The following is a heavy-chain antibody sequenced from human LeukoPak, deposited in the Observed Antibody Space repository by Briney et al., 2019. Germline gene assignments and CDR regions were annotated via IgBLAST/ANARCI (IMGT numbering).Heavy chain of an antibody. Sequence: GGSLRLSCAASGFTFSSYSMNCVRQALGKGLEWVSSISSSSSYIYYADSVKGRFTISRDNAKNSLYLQMNSMRAEDTAVYYCARDRFYYDSSGQIWRYYYGMDVWGQGTTVTVSS. J-gene: IGHJ6*02. V-gene: IGHV3-21*01. CDR3: ARDRFYYDSSGQIWRYYYGMDV. CDR2: ISSSSSYI. D-gene: IGHD3-22*01. CDR1: GFTFSSYS.